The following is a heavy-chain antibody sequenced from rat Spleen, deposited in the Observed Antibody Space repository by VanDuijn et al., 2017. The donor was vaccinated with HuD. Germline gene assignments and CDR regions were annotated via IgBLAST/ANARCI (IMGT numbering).Heavy chain of an antibody. CDR1: GFTFSNYG. Sequence: EVQLVESGGGLVQPGGSLKLSCAGSGFTFSNYGMAWVRQAPTKGLEWVASIINIGGDTYYSDSVKGRFTISRDNAKSTLYLQMNSLRSEDTATYYCAKEANYGGLMDAWGQGTLVTVSS. CDR2: IINIGGDT. J-gene: IGHJ3*01. CDR3: AKEANYGGLMDA. V-gene: IGHV5S13*01. D-gene: IGHD1-11*01.